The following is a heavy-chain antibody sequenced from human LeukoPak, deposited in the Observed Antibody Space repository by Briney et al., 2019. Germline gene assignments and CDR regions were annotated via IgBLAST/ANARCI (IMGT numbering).Heavy chain of an antibody. CDR3: ARNRGTGYYLNDAVDI. V-gene: IGHV3-21*01. D-gene: IGHD3/OR15-3a*01. CDR1: GFTFNKYN. Sequence: PGGSLRLSCAASGFTFNKYNMNWVRQAPGEGLEWVSSISSSSSYIYYADSVKGRFTISRDNAKNSLYLQMNSLRAEDTAVYYCARNRGTGYYLNDAVDIWGQGTMVTVSS. J-gene: IGHJ3*02. CDR2: ISSSSSYI.